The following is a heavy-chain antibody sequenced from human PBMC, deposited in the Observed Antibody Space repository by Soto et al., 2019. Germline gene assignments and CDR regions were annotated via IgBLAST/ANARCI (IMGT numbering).Heavy chain of an antibody. J-gene: IGHJ5*02. Sequence: SETLSLTCTVSGGSISSGGYYWSWIRQHPGKGLEWIGYIYYSGSTYYNPSLKSRVTISADTSKNQFPLKLSSVTAADTAVYYCARVLSLHYDWGSYRSDWYDPWGQGTLVTVSS. D-gene: IGHD3-16*02. V-gene: IGHV4-31*03. CDR2: IYYSGST. CDR3: ARVLSLHYDWGSYRSDWYDP. CDR1: GGSISSGGYY.